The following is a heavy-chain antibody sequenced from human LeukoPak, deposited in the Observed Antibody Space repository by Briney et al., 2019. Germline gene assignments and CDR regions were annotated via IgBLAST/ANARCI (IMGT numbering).Heavy chain of an antibody. Sequence: AGGSLRLSCATSGFSFSSYAMSWVRQAPGKGLEWVANIKQDGSEKYYVDSVKGRFTISRDNAKNSLYLQMNSLRAEDTAVYYCARDVLWLPSPWGQGTLVTVSS. CDR1: GFSFSSYA. CDR3: ARDVLWLPSP. J-gene: IGHJ5*02. CDR2: IKQDGSEK. V-gene: IGHV3-7*01. D-gene: IGHD5-24*01.